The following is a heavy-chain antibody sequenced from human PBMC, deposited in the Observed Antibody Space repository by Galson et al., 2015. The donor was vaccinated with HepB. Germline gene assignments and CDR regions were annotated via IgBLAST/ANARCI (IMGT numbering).Heavy chain of an antibody. CDR2: VSGDGGHT. CDR3: VKEAYCSSPSCYTYYYYGMDI. CDR1: AFSFSKYA. Sequence: SLRLSCAASAFSFSKYAMTWVRQAPGKGLEWVAAVSGDGGHTYYADFAKGRFSISRNNFENTVFLEMSGLGVEDTAVYYCVKEAYCSSPSCYTYYYYGMDIWGQGTTVTVSS. V-gene: IGHV3-23*01. D-gene: IGHD2-2*02. J-gene: IGHJ6*02.